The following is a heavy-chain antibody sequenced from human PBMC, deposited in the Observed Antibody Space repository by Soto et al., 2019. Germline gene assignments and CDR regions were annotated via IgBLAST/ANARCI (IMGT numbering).Heavy chain of an antibody. CDR3: ATTTMTTDHYGLDV. D-gene: IGHD4-17*01. J-gene: IGHJ6*02. V-gene: IGHV3-21*01. Sequence: RGSLRLCCAASGFTFSTYRMNWVRQAPGKGLELVSYIGSSTSSIDYADSVKGRFTISRDNAKNSLYLQMNSLRAEDTAVYYCATTTMTTDHYGLDVWGQGTTVTVSS. CDR1: GFTFSTYR. CDR2: IGSSTSSI.